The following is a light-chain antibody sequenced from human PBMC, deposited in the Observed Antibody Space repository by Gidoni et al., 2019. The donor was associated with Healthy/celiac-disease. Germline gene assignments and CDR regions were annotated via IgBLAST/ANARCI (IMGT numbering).Light chain of an antibody. J-gene: IGKJ1*01. CDR2: WAS. V-gene: IGKV4-1*01. CDR3: QQYYSTPLT. CDR1: QSVLYSSNNKNY. Sequence: SLGERATINCKSSQSVLYSSNNKNYLAWYQQKPGQPPKLLIYWASTRESGVPDRFSGSGSGTDFTLTISSLQAEDGAVYYCQQYYSTPLTFGQGTKVEIK.